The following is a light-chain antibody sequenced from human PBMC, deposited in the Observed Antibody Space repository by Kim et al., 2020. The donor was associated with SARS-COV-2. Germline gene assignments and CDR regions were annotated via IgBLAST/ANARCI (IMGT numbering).Light chain of an antibody. Sequence: GERVTISCSGSSSNIGHNTVTWSQQVPGTAPKLLIYTNIERPSGVPDRFSGSKSGTSASLALSGLQSEDEADYYCAAWDDSLNGVVFGGGTQLTVL. CDR3: AAWDDSLNGVV. CDR1: SSNIGHNT. J-gene: IGLJ2*01. V-gene: IGLV1-44*01. CDR2: TNI.